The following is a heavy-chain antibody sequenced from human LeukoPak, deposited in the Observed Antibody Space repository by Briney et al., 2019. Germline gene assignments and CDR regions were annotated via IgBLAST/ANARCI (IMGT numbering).Heavy chain of an antibody. Sequence: ASVKVSCKASGYTFTSYGISWMRQAPGQGLEWMGWISAYNGNANYAQKLQGRVTMTTDTSTSTAYMELRSLRSDDTAVYYCARDFHEDSSGYYPYIDYWGQGTLVTVSS. D-gene: IGHD3-22*01. CDR1: GYTFTSYG. V-gene: IGHV1-18*01. CDR2: ISAYNGNA. J-gene: IGHJ4*02. CDR3: ARDFHEDSSGYYPYIDY.